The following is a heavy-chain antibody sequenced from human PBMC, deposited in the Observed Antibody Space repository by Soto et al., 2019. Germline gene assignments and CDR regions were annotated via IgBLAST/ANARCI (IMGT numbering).Heavy chain of an antibody. CDR3: ARVADRWNYDAFDI. Sequence: ASVKVSCKASGYTFTSYGISWVRQAPGQGLEWMGGIIPIFGIANYAQKFQGRVTITADKSTSTAYMELSSLRSEDTAVYYCARVADRWNYDAFDIWGQGTMVTVSS. CDR2: IIPIFGIA. V-gene: IGHV1-69*10. J-gene: IGHJ3*02. CDR1: GYTFTSYG. D-gene: IGHD1-7*01.